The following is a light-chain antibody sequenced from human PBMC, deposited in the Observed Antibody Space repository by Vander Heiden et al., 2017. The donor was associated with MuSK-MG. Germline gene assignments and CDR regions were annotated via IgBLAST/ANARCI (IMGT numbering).Light chain of an antibody. CDR3: QRRDNWSLT. J-gene: IGKJ4*01. CDR2: GAS. V-gene: IGKV3-11*01. Sequence: EIVLTQSPATLSLSPGERATLSCRASHSVDTYLAWYQQKPGQAPRLLVSGASDRATGIPTRFSGSGSGTDFTLTIRSLEPEDFAVYYCQRRDNWSLTFGGGTKVEIK. CDR1: HSVDTY.